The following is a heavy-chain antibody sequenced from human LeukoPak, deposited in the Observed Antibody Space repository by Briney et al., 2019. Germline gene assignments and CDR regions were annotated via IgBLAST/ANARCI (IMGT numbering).Heavy chain of an antibody. J-gene: IGHJ4*02. D-gene: IGHD3-9*01. CDR1: GFTFSSYG. CDR2: ISGSGGST. Sequence: PGGTLRLSCAASGFTFSSYGMSWVRQAPGKGLEWVSAISGSGGSTYYADSVKGRFTISRDNSKNTLYLQMNSLRAEDTAVYYCAKVSPNYDILTGFFDYWGQGTLVTVSS. V-gene: IGHV3-23*01. CDR3: AKVSPNYDILTGFFDY.